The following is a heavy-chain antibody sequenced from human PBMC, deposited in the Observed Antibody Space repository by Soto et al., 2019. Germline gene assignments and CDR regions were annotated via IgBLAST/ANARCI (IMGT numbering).Heavy chain of an antibody. CDR1: GFTFSSYS. D-gene: IGHD3-10*01. Sequence: QPGGSLRLSCAASGFTFSSYSMNWVRQAPGKGLEWVSYISSSSSTIYYADSVKGRFTISRDNAKNSLYLQMNSLRAEDTAVYYCASPRLNYYGSGSSFYYFDYWGQRTLVTVSS. J-gene: IGHJ4*02. CDR2: ISSSSSTI. V-gene: IGHV3-48*01. CDR3: ASPRLNYYGSGSSFYYFDY.